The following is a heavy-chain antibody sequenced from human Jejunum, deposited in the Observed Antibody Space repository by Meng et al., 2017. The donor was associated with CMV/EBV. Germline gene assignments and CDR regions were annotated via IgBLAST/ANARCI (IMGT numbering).Heavy chain of an antibody. CDR2: INSDGSST. J-gene: IGHJ4*02. CDR3: AAGFNRADY. D-gene: IGHD1-14*01. CDR1: GFTFSSYW. Sequence: SCAASGFTFSSYWMHWVRQAPGEGLVWVSRINSDGSSTSYADSVKGRFTISRDNAKNTLYLQMSNLRAEDTAVYYCAAGFNRADYWGQGTLVTVSS. V-gene: IGHV3-74*01.